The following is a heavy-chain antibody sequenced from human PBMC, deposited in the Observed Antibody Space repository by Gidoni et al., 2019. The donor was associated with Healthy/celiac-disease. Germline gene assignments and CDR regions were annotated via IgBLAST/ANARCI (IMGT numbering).Heavy chain of an antibody. CDR3: ARPLGYDSSGHAFDI. CDR2: IYYSGST. V-gene: IGHV4-39*01. D-gene: IGHD3-22*01. J-gene: IGHJ3*02. Sequence: QLQLQESGPGLVKPPETLSLTCTVSGGSISSSSYYWGWIRQPPGKGLEWIGGIYYSGSTYYNPSLKSRVTISVDTSKNQFSLKLSSVTAADTAVYYCARPLGYDSSGHAFDIWGQGTMVTVSS. CDR1: GGSISSSSYY.